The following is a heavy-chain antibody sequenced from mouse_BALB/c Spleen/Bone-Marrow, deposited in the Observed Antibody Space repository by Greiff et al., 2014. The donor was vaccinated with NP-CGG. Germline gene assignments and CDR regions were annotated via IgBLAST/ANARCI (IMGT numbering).Heavy chain of an antibody. J-gene: IGHJ3*01. Sequence: EVHLVESGGGLVQPGGSLKLSCAASGFNFSNYGMSWVRQTPDKRLDLVATINSNGGTTYYPDSVKGRFTISRDNAKNTLYLQMSSLKSEDTAMYFCARGLYNVAYGPGFAYWGQGTLVTVSA. CDR3: ARGLYNVAYGPGFAY. CDR2: INSNGGTT. D-gene: IGHD2-13*01. V-gene: IGHV5-6-3*01. CDR1: GFNFSNYG.